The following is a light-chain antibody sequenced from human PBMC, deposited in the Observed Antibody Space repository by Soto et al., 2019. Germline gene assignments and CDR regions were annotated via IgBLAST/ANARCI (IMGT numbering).Light chain of an antibody. J-gene: IGKJ5*01. V-gene: IGKV1-39*01. CDR3: QQTYTTLSIT. CDR1: ESISRH. CDR2: AAS. Sequence: DLQMTQSPSSLSGSVGDRVTITCRASESISRHLNWYQQKPGKAPKLLIYAASSLQNGVPSRFRGGGSGTDFTLTISTLQPEDFATYYCQQTYTTLSITFGQGTRLDIK.